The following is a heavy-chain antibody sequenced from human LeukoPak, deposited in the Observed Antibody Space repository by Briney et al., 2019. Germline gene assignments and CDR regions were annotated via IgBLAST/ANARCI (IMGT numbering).Heavy chain of an antibody. CDR3: ARDEEYYGSGSYDY. D-gene: IGHD3-10*01. J-gene: IGHJ4*02. CDR2: IWYDGSNK. V-gene: IGHV3-33*01. CDR1: GFTFSSYG. Sequence: PGGSLRLSCAASGFTFSSYGMHWVRQAPGKGLEWVAVIWYDGSNKYYADSVKGRFTISRDNSKNTLYLQMNSLRAEDTAVYYCARDEEYYGSGSYDYWGQGALVTVSS.